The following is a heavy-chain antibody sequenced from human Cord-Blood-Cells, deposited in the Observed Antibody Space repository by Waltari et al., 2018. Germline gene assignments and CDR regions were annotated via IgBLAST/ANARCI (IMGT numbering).Heavy chain of an antibody. V-gene: IGHV1-46*01. CDR3: ARDLYCSSTSCYHFDY. CDR2: INPSGGST. J-gene: IGHJ4*02. Sequence: QVQLVQSGAEVKKPGASVKVSCKASGYTFTSYYMHWVRQAPGQGLEWMGKINPSGGSTSYAQKFQGRVTMTRDTSTSTVYMELSSLRSEDTAVYYCARDLYCSSTSCYHFDYWGQGTLVTVSS. D-gene: IGHD2-2*01. CDR1: GYTFTSYY.